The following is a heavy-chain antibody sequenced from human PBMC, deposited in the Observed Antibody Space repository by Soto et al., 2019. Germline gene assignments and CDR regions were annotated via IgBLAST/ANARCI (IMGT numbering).Heavy chain of an antibody. CDR2: INHSGST. CDR3: ARDHDTYYYDSSGYYYARSHYYYGMDV. J-gene: IGHJ6*02. CDR1: GGSFSGYY. Sequence: SGSLSLTCAVYGGSFSGYYWSWIRQPPGKGLEWIGEINHSGSTNYNPSLKSRVTISVDTSKNQLYLKLSSVTAADKAVYYCARDHDTYYYDSSGYYYARSHYYYGMDVWGQGPTVT. V-gene: IGHV4-34*01. D-gene: IGHD3-22*01.